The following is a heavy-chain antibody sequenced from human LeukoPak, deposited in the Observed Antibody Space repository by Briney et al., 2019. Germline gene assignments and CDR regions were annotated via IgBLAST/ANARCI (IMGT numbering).Heavy chain of an antibody. J-gene: IGHJ4*02. CDR3: AKDAVVRGVPFDY. V-gene: IGHV3-21*01. Sequence: PGGSLRLSCAASGFTFSSYSMNWVRQAPGKGLEWVSSISSSSSYIYYADSVKGRFTISRDNAKNSLYLQMNSLRAEDTAVYYCAKDAVVRGVPFDYWGQGTLVTVSS. D-gene: IGHD3-10*01. CDR2: ISSSSSYI. CDR1: GFTFSSYS.